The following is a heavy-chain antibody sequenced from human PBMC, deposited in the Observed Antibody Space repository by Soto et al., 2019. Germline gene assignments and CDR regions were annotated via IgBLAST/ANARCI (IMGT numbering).Heavy chain of an antibody. V-gene: IGHV4-61*08. CDR3: ARLHGNYFDS. CDR1: GGFIRSGGYL. J-gene: IGHJ4*02. CDR2: MYNSGRT. Sequence: ASENLSLTCAGSGGFIRSGGYLWCWIRQPPVKGLEWIGYMYNSGRTNYNPSLKSRVAMSVDTSKNQFSLTLTSVTAADTAVYYCARLHGNYFDSWGQRTLVTVSS. D-gene: IGHD1-26*01.